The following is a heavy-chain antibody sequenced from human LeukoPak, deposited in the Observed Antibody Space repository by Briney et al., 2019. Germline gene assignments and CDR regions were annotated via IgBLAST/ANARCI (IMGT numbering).Heavy chain of an antibody. V-gene: IGHV1-3*01. CDR2: INAGNGNT. CDR1: GYIFISYA. Sequence: ASVKVSCKASGYIFISYAMHWVRQAPGQRLEWMGWINAGNGNTKYSQKFQGRVTITRDTSASTVYMELSSLRSEDTAVYYCATPVYEGLDAFDIWGQGTMFTVSS. CDR3: ATPVYEGLDAFDI. D-gene: IGHD2/OR15-2a*01. J-gene: IGHJ3*02.